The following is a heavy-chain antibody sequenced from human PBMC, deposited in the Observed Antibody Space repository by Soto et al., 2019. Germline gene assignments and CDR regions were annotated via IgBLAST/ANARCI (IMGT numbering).Heavy chain of an antibody. CDR3: AKSFISTLVGEGAAPGMDV. CDR2: ISSSGGST. D-gene: IGHD2-2*01. CDR1: GFSFSKYA. V-gene: IGHV3-23*01. Sequence: EVQLLESGGGLVQPGGSLRLSCAASGFSFSKYAMTWVRQAPGKGLEWVSGISSSGGSTYYADSVKGRFTISGDNSKNTLYLQMNSLRVEDTAVYYCAKSFISTLVGEGAAPGMDVWGQGTTVTVSS. J-gene: IGHJ6*02.